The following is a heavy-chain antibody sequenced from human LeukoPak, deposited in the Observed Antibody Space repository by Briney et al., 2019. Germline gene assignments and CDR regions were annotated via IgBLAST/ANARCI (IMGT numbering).Heavy chain of an antibody. J-gene: IGHJ4*02. CDR1: GFTFSSYA. CDR2: ISSNGGST. Sequence: QTGGSLGLSCSASGFTFSSYAMHWVRQAPGKGLEYVSAISSNGGSTYYADSVKGRFTISRDNSKNTLCLQMSSLRAEDTAVYYCVKSVFGYSYGYGDYWGQGTLVTVSS. V-gene: IGHV3-64D*06. D-gene: IGHD5-18*01. CDR3: VKSVFGYSYGYGDY.